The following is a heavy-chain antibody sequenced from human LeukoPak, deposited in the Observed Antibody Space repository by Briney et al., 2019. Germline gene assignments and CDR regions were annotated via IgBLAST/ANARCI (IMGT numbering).Heavy chain of an antibody. Sequence: GGSLRLSCAASGFTFSSYCMSWVREATGKGLEWVSHISSSNSTIYYAAPVKGEFTISRDNAKNSLYLQMNGLRAEDTPGYYCAKDLEQWPAVPEYWGQGTLVIVSS. CDR2: ISSSNSTI. CDR1: GFTFSSYC. CDR3: AKDLEQWPAVPEY. D-gene: IGHD6-19*01. V-gene: IGHV3-48*01. J-gene: IGHJ4*02.